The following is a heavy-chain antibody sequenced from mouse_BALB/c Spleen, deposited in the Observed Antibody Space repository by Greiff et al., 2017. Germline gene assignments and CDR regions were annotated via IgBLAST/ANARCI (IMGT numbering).Heavy chain of an antibody. J-gene: IGHJ2*01. D-gene: IGHD1-1*01. CDR2: IYPGSGST. CDR1: GYNFTSYW. V-gene: IGHV1-55*01. CDR3: ARDYGSNFDY. Sequence: QVQLKQPGAELVKPGTSVKLSCKASGYNFTSYWINWVKLRPGQGLEWIGDIYPGSGSTNYNEKFKSKATLTVDTSSSTAYMQLSSLASEDSALYYCARDYGSNFDYWGQGTTLTVSS.